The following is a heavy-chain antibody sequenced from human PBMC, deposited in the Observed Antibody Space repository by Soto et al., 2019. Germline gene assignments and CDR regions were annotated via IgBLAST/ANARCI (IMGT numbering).Heavy chain of an antibody. Sequence: ASVKVSCKASGYTFSSYVMHWVRQAPGQRLEWMGGINTGNGNKKYSQNLQGRVTIARDTSASTDNMKQSSLRSEDTSVYYCARDHYYGSGTYNYFDYWGHGTLVTVSS. J-gene: IGHJ4*01. CDR2: INTGNGNK. D-gene: IGHD3-10*01. V-gene: IGHV1-3*04. CDR3: ARDHYYGSGTYNYFDY. CDR1: GYTFSSYV.